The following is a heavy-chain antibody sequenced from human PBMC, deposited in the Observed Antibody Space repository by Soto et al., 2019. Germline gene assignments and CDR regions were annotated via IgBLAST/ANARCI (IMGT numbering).Heavy chain of an antibody. Sequence: PGESLKISCKGSGYSFTSYWIGWVRQMPGKGLEWMGIIYPGDSDTRYSPSFQGQVTISADKSISTAYLQWSSLKASDTAMYYCASIRRYSYGHEKNYYYYYGMDVWGQGTTVTVSS. CDR2: IYPGDSDT. V-gene: IGHV5-51*01. CDR3: ASIRRYSYGHEKNYYYYYGMDV. J-gene: IGHJ6*02. CDR1: GYSFTSYW. D-gene: IGHD5-18*01.